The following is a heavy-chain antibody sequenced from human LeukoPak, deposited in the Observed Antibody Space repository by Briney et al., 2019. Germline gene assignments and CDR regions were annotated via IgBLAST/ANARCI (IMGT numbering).Heavy chain of an antibody. J-gene: IGHJ4*02. CDR1: GFTFSTYW. Sequence: GGSLRLSCVASGFTFSTYWMHWVRQAPGKGLVWVSRIDHEGSSTTYADSVKGGFAISRDNAKNTLYLQMNSLRAEDMAVYYCAIGWLKFGLGYWGQGTLVTV. CDR3: AIGWLKFGLGY. D-gene: IGHD5-24*01. V-gene: IGHV3-74*01. CDR2: IDHEGSST.